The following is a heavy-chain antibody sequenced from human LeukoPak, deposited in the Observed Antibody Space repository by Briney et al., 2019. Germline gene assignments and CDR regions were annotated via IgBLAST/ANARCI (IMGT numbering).Heavy chain of an antibody. CDR2: IYYSGST. D-gene: IGHD1-7*01. J-gene: IGHJ4*02. Sequence: PSETLSLTCTVSGGSISSGGYYWSWIRQHPGRGLEWIGYIYYSGSTYYNPSLKSRVTISVDTSKNQFSLKLSSVTAADTAVYYCARAPRGGTAVDYWGQGTLVTVSS. V-gene: IGHV4-31*03. CDR1: GGSISSGGYY. CDR3: ARAPRGGTAVDY.